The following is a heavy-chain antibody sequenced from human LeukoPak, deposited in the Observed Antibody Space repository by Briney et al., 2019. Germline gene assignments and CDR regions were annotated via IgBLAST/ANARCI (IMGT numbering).Heavy chain of an antibody. Sequence: PGGSLRLSCAASGFTFSSYAMHWVRQAPGKGLEWVAVISYDGSNKYYADSVKGRFTISRDNSKNTLYLQMNSLRAEDTAVYYCARVHTRQWLGADDASDIWGQGTMVTVSS. D-gene: IGHD6-19*01. CDR3: ARVHTRQWLGADDASDI. CDR2: ISYDGSNK. V-gene: IGHV3-30*04. CDR1: GFTFSSYA. J-gene: IGHJ3*02.